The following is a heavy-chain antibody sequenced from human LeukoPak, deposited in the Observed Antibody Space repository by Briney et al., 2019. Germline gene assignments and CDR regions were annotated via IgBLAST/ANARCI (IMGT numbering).Heavy chain of an antibody. J-gene: IGHJ4*02. D-gene: IGHD5-18*01. CDR1: GVTFSSYW. Sequence: PGGSLRLSCAASGVTFSSYWMSWVRQAPGKGLEWVSYISSSGSTIYYADSVKGRFTISRDNAKNSLYLQMNSLRAEDTAVYYCARDQGSGGYSYGYSNYWGQGTLVTVSS. CDR3: ARDQGSGGYSYGYSNY. V-gene: IGHV3-48*04. CDR2: ISSSGSTI.